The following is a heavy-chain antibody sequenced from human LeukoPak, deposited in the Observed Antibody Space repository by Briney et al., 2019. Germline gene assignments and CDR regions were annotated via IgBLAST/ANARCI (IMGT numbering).Heavy chain of an antibody. CDR1: GFTFSSYE. CDR2: ISSNGSPI. J-gene: IGHJ4*02. D-gene: IGHD3-22*01. Sequence: GGSLRLSCAASGFTFSSYEMNWVRQAPGKGLEWVSYISSNGSPIFYADSVKGRFTISRDNAKNSLSLLMNSLRAEDTAVYYCARGLTYYYDSSGQFYGDYWGQGTLVTVSS. CDR3: ARGLTYYYDSSGQFYGDY. V-gene: IGHV3-48*03.